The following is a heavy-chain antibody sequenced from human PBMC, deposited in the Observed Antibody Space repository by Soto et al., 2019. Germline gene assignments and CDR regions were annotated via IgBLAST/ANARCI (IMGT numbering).Heavy chain of an antibody. Sequence: QVQLVQSGAEVKKPGASVKVSCKASGYTFTSYDINWVRQATGQGREWMGWMNPNSGNTGYAQKFQGRVTMTRNTSISTAYMELSSLRSEDTAVYYCARGPLGELAYLGYYYYYMDVWGKGTTVTVSS. D-gene: IGHD3-10*01. CDR3: ARGPLGELAYLGYYYYYMDV. CDR2: MNPNSGNT. J-gene: IGHJ6*03. V-gene: IGHV1-8*01. CDR1: GYTFTSYD.